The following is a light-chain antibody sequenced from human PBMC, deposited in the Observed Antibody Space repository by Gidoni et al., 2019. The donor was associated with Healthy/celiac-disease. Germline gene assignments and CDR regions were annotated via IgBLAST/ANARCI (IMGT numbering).Light chain of an antibody. CDR2: AAS. CDR3: QQSYSTRPT. V-gene: IGKV1-39*01. J-gene: IGKJ1*01. Sequence: DIQMTQSPSSLSASVGDRVTITSRASQSISSYLNWYQQKPGKAPKLLIYAASSLQSWVPSRFSGSGSGTDFTLTISSLQPEDFATYYCQQSYSTRPTFGQGTKVEIK. CDR1: QSISSY.